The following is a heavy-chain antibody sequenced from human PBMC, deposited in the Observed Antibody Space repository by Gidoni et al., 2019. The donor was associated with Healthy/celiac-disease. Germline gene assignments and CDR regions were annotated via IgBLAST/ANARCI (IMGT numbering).Heavy chain of an antibody. Sequence: EVQLVESGGGLVKPGGSLRLSCAASGFTFSSYSMNGVRQAPGKGLEWGSAISRRSSYIYYADSVKGRFTISRDNAKNSLYLQMNSLRAEDTAVYYCARRVAVAGKTFDYWGQGTLVTVSS. CDR3: ARRVAVAGKTFDY. V-gene: IGHV3-21*01. J-gene: IGHJ4*02. CDR2: ISRRSSYI. D-gene: IGHD6-19*01. CDR1: GFTFSSYS.